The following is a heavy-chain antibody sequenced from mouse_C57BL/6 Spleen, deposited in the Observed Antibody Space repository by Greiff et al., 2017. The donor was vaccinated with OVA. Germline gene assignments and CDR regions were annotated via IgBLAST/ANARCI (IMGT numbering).Heavy chain of an antibody. CDR3: ARGGAYYGSSYFDY. J-gene: IGHJ2*01. CDR1: GYAFSSSW. D-gene: IGHD1-1*01. V-gene: IGHV1-82*01. Sequence: LQESGPELVKPGASVKISCKASGYAFSSSWMNWVKQRPGKGLEWIGRIYPGDGDTNYNGKFKGKATLTADKSSSTAYMQLSSLTSEDSAVYFCARGGAYYGSSYFDYWGQGTTLTVSS. CDR2: IYPGDGDT.